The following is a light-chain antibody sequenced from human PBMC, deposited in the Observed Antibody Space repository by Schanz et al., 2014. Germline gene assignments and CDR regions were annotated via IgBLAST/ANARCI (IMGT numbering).Light chain of an antibody. Sequence: EIVLTQSPATLSLSPGERATLSCRASQSVSSNLAWYQQKPGQAPRLLIYGASTRATGIPVRFSGSGSGTEFTLTISSLQSEDFAVYYCQQYNNWGTFGQGTKVEIK. J-gene: IGKJ1*01. V-gene: IGKV3-15*01. CDR2: GAS. CDR3: QQYNNWGT. CDR1: QSVSSN.